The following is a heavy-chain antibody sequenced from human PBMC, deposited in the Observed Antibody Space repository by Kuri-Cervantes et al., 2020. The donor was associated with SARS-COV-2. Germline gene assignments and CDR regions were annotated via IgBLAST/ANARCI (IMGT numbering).Heavy chain of an antibody. J-gene: IGHJ4*02. Sequence: SVKVSCKASGYTFTSYAMNWVRQAPGQGLEWMGRIIPIFGIANYAQKFQGRVTITADKSTSTAYMELSSLRSEDTAVYYCARQLETTMLYYFDYWGQGTLVTVSS. V-gene: IGHV1-69*04. CDR3: ARQLETTMLYYFDY. CDR1: GYTFTSYA. D-gene: IGHD3-10*02. CDR2: IIPIFGIA.